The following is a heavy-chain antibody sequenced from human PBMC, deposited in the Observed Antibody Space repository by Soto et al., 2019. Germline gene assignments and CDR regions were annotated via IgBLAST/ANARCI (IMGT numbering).Heavy chain of an antibody. D-gene: IGHD6-19*01. CDR1: GYTFTSFG. CDR3: GRESSGSGWSFDF. Sequence: QVPLVQSGAELKKPGASMKVSCKASGYTFTSFGITWVRQAPGQGLEWMGWINTYTQNTKYAHNFQGRVTITTDTSTTTSYMELRSLRSDDTAVYYCGRESSGSGWSFDFWGQGSLVTVSS. J-gene: IGHJ4*02. V-gene: IGHV1-18*04. CDR2: INTYTQNT.